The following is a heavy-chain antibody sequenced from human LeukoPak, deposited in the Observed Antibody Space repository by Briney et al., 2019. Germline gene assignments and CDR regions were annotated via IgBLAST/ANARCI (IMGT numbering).Heavy chain of an antibody. Sequence: PGGSLRLSCAASGFTLSSHSMNWVRQAPGKGLEWVSYISSGSGTIYYADSVKGRFTIARDDAKNSLYLQMSSLRDEDTAVYYCAREAIKDYWGQGTLVTVSS. CDR1: GFTLSSHS. CDR3: AREAIKDY. V-gene: IGHV3-48*02. CDR2: ISSGSGTI. J-gene: IGHJ4*02.